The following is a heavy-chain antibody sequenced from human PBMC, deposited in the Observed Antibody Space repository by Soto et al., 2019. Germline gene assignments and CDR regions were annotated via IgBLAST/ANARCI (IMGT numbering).Heavy chain of an antibody. Sequence: SETLSLTCTVSGGSISSGDYYWGWIRQPPGKGLEWIGSIIYSGNTYYNASLQSRVTISAVTSKNQFSLNLRSVTAADTAVYYCARLGRIDPEDAFDMWGQGTMVTVSS. CDR3: ARLGRIDPEDAFDM. J-gene: IGHJ3*02. CDR1: GGSISSGDYY. CDR2: IIYSGNT. V-gene: IGHV4-39*01.